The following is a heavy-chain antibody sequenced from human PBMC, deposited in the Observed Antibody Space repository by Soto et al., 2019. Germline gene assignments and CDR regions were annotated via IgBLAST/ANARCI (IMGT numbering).Heavy chain of an antibody. Sequence: GGSLRLSCAASGFIFTNYAMNWVRQAPGKGLEWVSVIGGRGNSAYYADSVQGRFTISRDNSKNTLSLQMGSLTADDTAIYYCVREGRGSFDFWGRGTMVTVSS. CDR1: GFIFTNYA. CDR3: VREGRGSFDF. D-gene: IGHD5-12*01. J-gene: IGHJ3*01. CDR2: IGGRGNSA. V-gene: IGHV3-23*01.